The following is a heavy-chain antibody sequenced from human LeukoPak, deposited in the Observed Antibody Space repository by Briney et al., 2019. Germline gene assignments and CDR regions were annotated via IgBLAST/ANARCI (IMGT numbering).Heavy chain of an antibody. CDR3: ARAAAGTVHWFDP. CDR2: INPNSGGT. J-gene: IGHJ5*02. CDR1: GYTFTGYY. Sequence: ASVKVSCKASGYTFTGYYMHWVRQAPGQGPEWMGWINPNSGGTNYAQKFQGRVTMTRDTSTSTAYMELSRLRSDDTAVYYCARAAAGTVHWFDPWGQGTLVTVSS. V-gene: IGHV1-2*02. D-gene: IGHD6-13*01.